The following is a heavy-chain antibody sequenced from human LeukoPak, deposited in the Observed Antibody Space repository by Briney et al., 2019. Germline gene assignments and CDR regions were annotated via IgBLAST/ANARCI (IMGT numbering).Heavy chain of an antibody. J-gene: IGHJ4*02. V-gene: IGHV3-20*04. CDR3: ARDRLGPSFSVSHFDL. Sequence: GGSLRLSCATSGFTFVDYGLSWVRRAPGKGLEWLCAINYNGAITDYADSVNGRFTISRDNAKNSLYLRMDSLRAEDTALYYCARDRLGPSFSVSHFDLWGQGTLVTVSS. CDR2: INYNGAIT. CDR1: GFTFVDYG. D-gene: IGHD3-3*02.